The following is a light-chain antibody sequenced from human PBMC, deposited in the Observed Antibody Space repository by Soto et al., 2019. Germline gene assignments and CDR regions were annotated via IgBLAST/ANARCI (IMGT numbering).Light chain of an antibody. V-gene: IGKV3-20*01. J-gene: IGKJ1*01. Sequence: DIVSTQSPATLSLSPGERATLSCRSSQSVSSYLAWYQQKPGQAPRLLIYGASTRATGIPDRFSGSGSGTDFTLTISRLEPEDFAVFYCQQYGSSLPWTFGQGTKVDIK. CDR2: GAS. CDR1: QSVSSY. CDR3: QQYGSSLPWT.